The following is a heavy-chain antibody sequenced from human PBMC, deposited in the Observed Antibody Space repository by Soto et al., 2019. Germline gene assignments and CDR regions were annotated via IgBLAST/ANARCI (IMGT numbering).Heavy chain of an antibody. V-gene: IGHV4-59*01. CDR1: GGSISSYY. J-gene: IGHJ4*02. D-gene: IGHD3-22*01. CDR3: AREVRYYDSSGFDY. CDR2: IYYSGST. Sequence: SETLSLTCTVSGGSISSYYWSWIRQPPGKGLEWIGYIYYSGSTNYNPSLKSRVTISVDTSKNQFSLKLSSVTAADTAVYYCAREVRYYDSSGFDYWGQGTLVTVSS.